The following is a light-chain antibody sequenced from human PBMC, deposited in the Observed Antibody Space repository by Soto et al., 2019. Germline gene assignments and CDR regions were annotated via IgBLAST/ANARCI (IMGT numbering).Light chain of an antibody. V-gene: IGKV3-11*01. CDR3: QQRSNWPRT. CDR2: DAS. CDR1: QSVSSY. Sequence: EVVLAQSLATLSLSPGESTTLSCRASQSVSSYLAWYQQKPGQAPRLLIYDASNRATGIPARFSGSGSGTDFTLTISSLEPEDFAVYYCQQRSNWPRTFGQGTKVDIK. J-gene: IGKJ1*01.